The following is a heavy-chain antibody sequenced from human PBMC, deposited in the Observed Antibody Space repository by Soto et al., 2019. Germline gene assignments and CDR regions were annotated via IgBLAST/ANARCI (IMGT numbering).Heavy chain of an antibody. CDR1: GYSFTSYW. J-gene: IGHJ3*02. CDR2: IYPGDSDT. V-gene: IGHV5-51*01. Sequence: GESLKISCKGSGYSFTSYWIGWVRQMPGKGLEWMGIIYPGDSDTRYSPSFQGQVTISADKSISTAYLQWSSLKASDTAMYYCASHSVVVMENDALDIWGQGTMVTV. CDR3: ASHSVVVMENDALDI. D-gene: IGHD3-22*01.